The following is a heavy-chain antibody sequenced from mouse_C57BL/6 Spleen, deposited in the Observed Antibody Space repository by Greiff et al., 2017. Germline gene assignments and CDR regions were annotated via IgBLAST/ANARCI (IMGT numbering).Heavy chain of an antibody. CDR3: ARCGPLRPGDY. Sequence: QVQLQQPGAELVKPGASVKLSCKASGYTFTSYWMHWVKQRPGQGLEWIGMIHPNSGSTNYNEKFKSKATLTVDKSSSPAYMQLSILTSEDSAVYYCARCGPLRPGDYWGQGTTLTVSS. CDR2: IHPNSGST. V-gene: IGHV1-64*01. J-gene: IGHJ2*01. D-gene: IGHD3-2*02. CDR1: GYTFTSYW.